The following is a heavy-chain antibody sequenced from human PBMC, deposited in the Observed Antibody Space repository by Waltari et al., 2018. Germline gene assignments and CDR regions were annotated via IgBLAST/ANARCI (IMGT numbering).Heavy chain of an antibody. CDR1: GFQFADYA. V-gene: IGHV3-9*01. D-gene: IGHD1-26*01. J-gene: IGHJ6*02. CDR2: ITWNTYSI. Sequence: EVQLVESGGGLVQPGRSLRLSCAASGFQFADYAMHWVRQAPGKGLEWVSGITWNTYSIAYADSVKGRFTISRDNAKNSLYLQMNSLRVEDTALYFCARDKGVWEGDTQYFGMDVWGQGTTVTVSS. CDR3: ARDKGVWEGDTQYFGMDV.